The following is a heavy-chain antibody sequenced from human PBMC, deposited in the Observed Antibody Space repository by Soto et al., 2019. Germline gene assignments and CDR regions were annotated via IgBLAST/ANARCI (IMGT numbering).Heavy chain of an antibody. D-gene: IGHD3-10*01. Sequence: GGSLRLSCAASGFTFSSYGMHWVRQAPGKGLEWVAILPYDGSNKYYEDSVKGRFTISRDNSKNTLYLQMNSLRAEDTAVYYCAKLNYYGSGAGVYMDVWGKGTTVTVSS. J-gene: IGHJ6*03. CDR1: GFTFSSYG. V-gene: IGHV3-30*18. CDR3: AKLNYYGSGAGVYMDV. CDR2: LPYDGSNK.